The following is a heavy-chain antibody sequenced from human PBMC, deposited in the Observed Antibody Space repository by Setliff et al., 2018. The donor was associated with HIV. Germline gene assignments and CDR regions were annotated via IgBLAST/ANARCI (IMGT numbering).Heavy chain of an antibody. J-gene: IGHJ6*03. CDR1: GFTFSSYG. CDR2: VSHRHDYR. D-gene: IGHD3-10*01. CDR3: ARQNGMASRSGYYYIDV. V-gene: IGHV3-21*05. Sequence: PGGSLRLSCAASGFTFSSYGMHWVRQAPGKGLEWISYVSHRHDYRKYEDSVRGRFIISRDNVNTYLQMNNLRPEDTAVYYCARQNGMASRSGYYYIDVWGKGTTVTVSS.